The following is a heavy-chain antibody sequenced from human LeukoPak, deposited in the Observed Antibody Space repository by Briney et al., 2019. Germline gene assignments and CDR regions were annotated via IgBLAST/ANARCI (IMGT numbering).Heavy chain of an antibody. Sequence: SVKVSCKASGGTFSSYAISWVRQAPGQGLEWMGRIIPILGIANYAQKFQGRVTITADKSTSTAYMELSSPTSEDTAVYYCARNRSPRGTDYYYGMDVWGQGTTVTVSS. CDR3: ARNRSPRGTDYYYGMDV. V-gene: IGHV1-69*04. CDR2: IIPILGIA. D-gene: IGHD3-16*01. CDR1: GGTFSSYA. J-gene: IGHJ6*02.